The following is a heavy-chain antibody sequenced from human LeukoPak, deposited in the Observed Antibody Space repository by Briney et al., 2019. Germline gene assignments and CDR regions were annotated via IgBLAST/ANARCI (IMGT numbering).Heavy chain of an antibody. CDR2: INTNTGNP. D-gene: IGHD3-9*01. V-gene: IGHV7-4-1*02. CDR1: GYTFISYA. Sequence: GASVKVSCKASGYTFISYAMNWVRQAPGQGLEWMGWINTNTGNPTYAQGFTGRFVFSLDTSVSTAYLQISSLKAEDTAVYYCARDWFPYYDILTGYFDYWGQGTLVTVSS. J-gene: IGHJ4*02. CDR3: ARDWFPYYDILTGYFDY.